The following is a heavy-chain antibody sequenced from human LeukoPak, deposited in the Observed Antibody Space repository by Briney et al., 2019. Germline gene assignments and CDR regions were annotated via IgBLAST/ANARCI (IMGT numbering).Heavy chain of an antibody. CDR3: ARSSYGNYYMDV. Sequence: GGSLRLSCAASGFTFSSYSMNWVRQAPGKGLEWVSSISSSSSYIYYADSVKGRFTISRDNAKNSLYLQMNSPRAEDTAVYYCARSSYGNYYMDVWGKGTTVTVSS. J-gene: IGHJ6*03. D-gene: IGHD5-18*01. CDR1: GFTFSSYS. CDR2: ISSSSSYI. V-gene: IGHV3-21*01.